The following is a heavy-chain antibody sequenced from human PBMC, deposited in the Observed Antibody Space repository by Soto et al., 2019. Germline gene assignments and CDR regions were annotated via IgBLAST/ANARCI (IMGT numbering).Heavy chain of an antibody. J-gene: IGHJ4*02. V-gene: IGHV4-4*07. CDR2: IYARGST. CDR3: ARGGMVIIPTATAFDY. CDR1: GGSISTYY. Sequence: QVQLQESGPGLVKPSETLSLTCTVSGGSISTYYWSWIRQPAGKGLEWIGRIYARGSTNYNPSLKSRVTMSVATSKNQFSPKLSSVTAADTAVYYCARGGMVIIPTATAFDYWGQGTLVTVSS. D-gene: IGHD2-2*01.